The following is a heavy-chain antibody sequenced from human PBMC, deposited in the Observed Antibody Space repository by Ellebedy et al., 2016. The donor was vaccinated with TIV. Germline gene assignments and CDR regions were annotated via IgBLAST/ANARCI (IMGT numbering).Heavy chain of an antibody. CDR2: IWYDGTNK. CDR3: ARGPEMAHFDY. Sequence: GESLKISCAASGFTFSNYGMHWVRQAPGRGLEWVAVIWYDGTNKYYADSVKGRFTISRDNSKNTVSPQMTSLRADDTAVYYCARGPEMAHFDYWGQGTLVTVSS. V-gene: IGHV3-33*01. J-gene: IGHJ4*02. CDR1: GFTFSNYG. D-gene: IGHD5-24*01.